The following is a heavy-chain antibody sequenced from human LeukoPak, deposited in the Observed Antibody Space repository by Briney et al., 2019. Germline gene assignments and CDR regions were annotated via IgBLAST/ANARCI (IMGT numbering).Heavy chain of an antibody. CDR1: GFTFSRFS. CDR2: ISSSGTYI. V-gene: IGHV3-21*01. Sequence: PGGSLRLSCAASGFTFSRFSMNWVRQAPGKGLEWVSSISSSGTYIYYADSVKGRFTISRDNAKNSLYLQMNSLRAEDTAVYYCARVDEMATSFDYWGQGTLVTVSS. CDR3: ARVDEMATSFDY. J-gene: IGHJ4*02. D-gene: IGHD5-24*01.